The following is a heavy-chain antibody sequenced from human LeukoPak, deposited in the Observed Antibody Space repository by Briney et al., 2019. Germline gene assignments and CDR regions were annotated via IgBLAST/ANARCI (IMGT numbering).Heavy chain of an antibody. V-gene: IGHV3-49*04. D-gene: IGHD3-10*01. CDR1: GFTFGDYG. J-gene: IGHJ4*02. CDR3: TGSFGELTFFDY. Sequence: GGSLRLSCTASGFTFGDYGLSWVRQAPGKGLEWVGFIRSKAYGGTTEYAASVKGRFTISRDDSKSIAYLQMNSLKIEDTAVYYCTGSFGELTFFDYWGQGTLVTVSS. CDR2: IRSKAYGGTT.